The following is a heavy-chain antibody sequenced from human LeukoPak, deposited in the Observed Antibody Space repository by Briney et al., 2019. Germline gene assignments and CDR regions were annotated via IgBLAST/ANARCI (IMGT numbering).Heavy chain of an antibody. D-gene: IGHD5-12*01. CDR2: ISSSSSYI. CDR1: GFTFSSSW. Sequence: PGGSLRLSCVASGFTFSSSWMSWVRQAPGKGLEWVSSISSSSSYIYYADSVKGRFTISRDNAKNSLYLQMNSLRAEDTAVYYCARDFPDSGYDLGTFDYWGQGTLVTVSS. J-gene: IGHJ4*02. CDR3: ARDFPDSGYDLGTFDY. V-gene: IGHV3-21*01.